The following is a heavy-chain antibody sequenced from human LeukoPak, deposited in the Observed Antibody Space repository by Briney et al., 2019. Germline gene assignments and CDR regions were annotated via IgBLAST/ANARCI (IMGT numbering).Heavy chain of an antibody. CDR1: GFTFSSYE. J-gene: IGHJ5*02. CDR3: ARSIRRRSYSSDH. Sequence: PGGSLRLSCAASGFTFSSYEMNWVRQAPGKGLEWVSYISSSSSTIYYADSVKGRFTISRDNAKNSLYLQMNSLRAVDTAGYYCARSIRRRSYSSDHWGQGTLVTVSS. D-gene: IGHD6-13*01. CDR2: ISSSSSTI. V-gene: IGHV3-48*03.